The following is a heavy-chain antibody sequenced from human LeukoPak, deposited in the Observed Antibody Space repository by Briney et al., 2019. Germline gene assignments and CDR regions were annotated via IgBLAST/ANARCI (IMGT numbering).Heavy chain of an antibody. Sequence: GGSLRLSCAASGFTFSSYGMHWVRQAPGKGLEWVAVISYDGSNKYYADSVKGRFTISRDNSKNTLYLQMNSLRAEDTAVYYCAPGDYFDYWGQGTLVTVSS. V-gene: IGHV3-30*03. D-gene: IGHD3-10*01. CDR2: ISYDGSNK. CDR1: GFTFSSYG. CDR3: APGDYFDY. J-gene: IGHJ4*02.